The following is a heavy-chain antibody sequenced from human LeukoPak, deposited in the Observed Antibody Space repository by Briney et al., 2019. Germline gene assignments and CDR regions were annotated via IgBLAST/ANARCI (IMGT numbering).Heavy chain of an antibody. V-gene: IGHV5-51*01. D-gene: IGHD1-26*01. CDR1: GYSFTNYW. CDR2: IYPGDSDT. Sequence: GEFLKISCKGSGYSFTNYWIGWVRQMPGKGLECMGIIYPGDSDTRYSPSFQGQVTISADKSISSAYLQWSSLKTSDTAIYFCATRVSVGPFDYWGQGTLVTVSS. J-gene: IGHJ4*02. CDR3: ATRVSVGPFDY.